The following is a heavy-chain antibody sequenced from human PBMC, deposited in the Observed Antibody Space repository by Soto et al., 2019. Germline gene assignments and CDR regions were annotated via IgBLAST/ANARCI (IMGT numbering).Heavy chain of an antibody. Sequence: QVQLQESGPGLVKPSQTLSLTCTVSGGSISSGDYYWSWIRQPPGKGLEWIGYIYYSGSTYYNPSLKSRVTISVDTSKNQFSLKLSSVTAADTAVYYCARRTQWLSYYYYGMDVWGQGTTVTVSS. J-gene: IGHJ6*02. V-gene: IGHV4-30-4*01. CDR3: ARRTQWLSYYYYGMDV. CDR1: GGSISSGDYY. D-gene: IGHD3-22*01. CDR2: IYYSGST.